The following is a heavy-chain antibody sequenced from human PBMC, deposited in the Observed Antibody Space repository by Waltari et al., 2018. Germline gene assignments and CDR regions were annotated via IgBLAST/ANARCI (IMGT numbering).Heavy chain of an antibody. CDR1: GLTIRGYW. Sequence: EVQLVESGGGLVQPGGSLRLSCAASGLTIRGYWMHWVRQAPGKGPVWISRSNSGESSTNYADSVRGRVTISRDNAKNTLYLQMDSLRVEDTAVYYCVRYSSGSFDWGQGTLVTVSS. CDR2: SNSGESST. CDR3: VRYSSGSFD. J-gene: IGHJ4*02. V-gene: IGHV3-74*01. D-gene: IGHD6-19*01.